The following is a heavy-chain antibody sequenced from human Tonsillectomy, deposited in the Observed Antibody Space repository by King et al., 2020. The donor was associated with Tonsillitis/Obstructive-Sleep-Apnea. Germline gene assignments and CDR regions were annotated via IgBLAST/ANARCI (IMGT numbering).Heavy chain of an antibody. V-gene: IGHV4-34*01. CDR3: ARSTMFGVVITPLYFDY. D-gene: IGHD3-3*01. Sequence: VQLQQWGAGLLKPSETLSLTCAVYGGSFSGYYWSWIRQPPGKGLEWIGEINHSGSSNYNPSLKSRVTISVDTSKNQVSLNLSSVTAADTAIYYCARSTMFGVVITPLYFDYWGQGTLVTVSS. CDR2: INHSGSS. CDR1: GGSFSGYY. J-gene: IGHJ4*02.